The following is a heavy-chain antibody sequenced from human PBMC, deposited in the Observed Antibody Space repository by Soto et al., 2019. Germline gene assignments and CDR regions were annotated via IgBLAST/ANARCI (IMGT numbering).Heavy chain of an antibody. J-gene: IGHJ3*02. V-gene: IGHV5-51*01. D-gene: IGHD1-26*01. CDR2: IYPGDSDT. CDR1: GYSFTSYW. CDR3: ASHRGSYHDAFDI. Sequence: PGESLKISCKGSGYSFTSYWIGWVRQMPGKGLEWMGIIYPGDSDTRYSPSFQGQVAISADKSISTAYLQWSSLKASDTAMYYCASHRGSYHDAFDIWGQGTMVTVSS.